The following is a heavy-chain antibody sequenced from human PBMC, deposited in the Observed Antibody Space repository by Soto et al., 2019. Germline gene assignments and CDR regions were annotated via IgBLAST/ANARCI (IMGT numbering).Heavy chain of an antibody. V-gene: IGHV4-39*01. Sequence: LSCTVSGGSISSSSYYWGWIRQPPGKGLEWIGSIYYSGSTCYNPSLKSRVTISVDTSKNQFSLKLSSVTAADTAVYYCARQDIVLMVYANDYWGQGTLGIVS. CDR1: GGSISSSSYY. CDR2: IYYSGST. D-gene: IGHD2-8*01. J-gene: IGHJ4*02. CDR3: ARQDIVLMVYANDY.